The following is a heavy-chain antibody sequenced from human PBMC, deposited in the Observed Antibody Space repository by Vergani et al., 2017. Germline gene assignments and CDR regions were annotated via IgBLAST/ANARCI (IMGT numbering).Heavy chain of an antibody. J-gene: IGHJ4*02. CDR3: ARAGIWLPNN. D-gene: IGHD3-9*01. CDR1: GGSLSGSY. V-gene: IGHV4-34*02. CDR2: INHSGSA. Sequence: QVQLQQWGAGLVKPSETLYLTCVVHGGSLSGSYWSWIRQPPGKGLEWIGEINHSGSANYNPSLQSRVTISIDTSKNQFSLRLFSVTAADTAVYYCARAGIWLPNNWGQGTLVTVS.